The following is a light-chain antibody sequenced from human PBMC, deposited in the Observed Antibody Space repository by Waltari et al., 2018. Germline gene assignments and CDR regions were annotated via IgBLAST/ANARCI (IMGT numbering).Light chain of an antibody. CDR2: PAS. J-gene: IGKJ4*01. CDR3: QQGKTFPLT. Sequence: DIQMTQSPSSVSASVAERVTIACRANHDIASYLAWYQQETGKAPKLLIYPASSLLSGVPSRFSGSGSGTDFTLTISSLQPDDSATYYCQQGKTFPLTFGGGTKVEI. V-gene: IGKV1-12*01. CDR1: HDIASY.